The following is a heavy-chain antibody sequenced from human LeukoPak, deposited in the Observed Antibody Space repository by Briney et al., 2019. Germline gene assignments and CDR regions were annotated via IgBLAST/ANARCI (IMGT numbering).Heavy chain of an antibody. Sequence: GGSLRLSCAASGFRLSSYWMSWVRQAPGKGPEWVANIKYDGSGKYYVDSVKGRFTISRDDAKNSLYLEMNSLRAEDTAVYYCARDLFSGSYQEDFWGQGTLVTVSS. CDR3: ARDLFSGSYQEDF. J-gene: IGHJ4*02. CDR2: IKYDGSGK. D-gene: IGHD1-26*01. CDR1: GFRLSSYW. V-gene: IGHV3-7*01.